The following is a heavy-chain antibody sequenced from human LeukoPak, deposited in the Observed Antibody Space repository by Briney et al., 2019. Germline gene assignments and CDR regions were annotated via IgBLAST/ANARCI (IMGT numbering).Heavy chain of an antibody. J-gene: IGHJ4*02. V-gene: IGHV1-58*02. CDR1: GFTFTSSA. D-gene: IGHD1-26*01. Sequence: SVKVSCKASGFTFTSSAMQWVRQARGQRLEWIGWIVVGSGNTNYAQKFQERVTITRDMSTSTAYMELSSLRSEDTAVYYCARDIVGATTGGYWGQGTLVTVSS. CDR3: ARDIVGATTGGY. CDR2: IVVGSGNT.